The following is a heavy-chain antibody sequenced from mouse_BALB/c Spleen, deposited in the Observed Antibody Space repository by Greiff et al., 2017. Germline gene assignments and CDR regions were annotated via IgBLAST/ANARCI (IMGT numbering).Heavy chain of an antibody. CDR1: GYTFSSYW. V-gene: IGHV1-9*01. Sequence: VQLQQSGAELMKPGASVKISCKATGYTFSSYWIEWVKQRPGHGLEWIGEILPGSGSTNYNEKFKGKATFTADTSSNTAYMQLSSLTSEDSAVYYCARPLRLGAMDYWGQGTSVTVSS. J-gene: IGHJ4*01. CDR3: ARPLRLGAMDY. CDR2: ILPGSGST. D-gene: IGHD2-4*01.